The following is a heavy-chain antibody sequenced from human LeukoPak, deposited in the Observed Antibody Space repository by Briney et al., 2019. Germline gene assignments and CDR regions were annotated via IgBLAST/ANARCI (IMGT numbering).Heavy chain of an antibody. D-gene: IGHD2-21*01. CDR1: GGAFSSYA. V-gene: IGHV1-69*04. CDR3: ARFHIVVAPAFDI. CDR2: IIPILGIA. Sequence: SVKVSCKASGGAFSSYAISWVRQAPGQGLEWMGRIIPILGIANYAQKFQGRVTITADKSTSTAYMELSSLRSEDTAVYYCARFHIVVAPAFDIWGQGTMVTVSS. J-gene: IGHJ3*02.